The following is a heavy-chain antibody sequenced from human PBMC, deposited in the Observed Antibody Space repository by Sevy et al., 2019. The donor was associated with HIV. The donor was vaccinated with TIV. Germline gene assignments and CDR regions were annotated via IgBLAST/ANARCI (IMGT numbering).Heavy chain of an antibody. J-gene: IGHJ6*02. CDR3: TTDAREWLQGEIHYFYGLNV. V-gene: IGHV1-24*01. CDR2: FDPEDGET. D-gene: IGHD5-12*01. Sequence: ASVKVSCKVSGDSLTKLNIHWVRQVPTKGLEWMGGFDPEDGETIYAPKFQGRVIVTEDTSAHTAYMELSSLRSEDTAVYYCTTDAREWLQGEIHYFYGLNVWGQGTTVTVSS. CDR1: GDSLTKLN.